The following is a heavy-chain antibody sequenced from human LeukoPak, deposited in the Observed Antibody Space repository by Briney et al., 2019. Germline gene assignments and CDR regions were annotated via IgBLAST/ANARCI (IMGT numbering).Heavy chain of an antibody. V-gene: IGHV3-53*01. CDR2: IYSGGST. J-gene: IGHJ6*03. CDR3: ARDQYSSGWYSPYYMDV. D-gene: IGHD6-19*01. CDR1: GFTVSSNY. Sequence: GGSLILACAASGFTVSSNYMSWVRQAPGMGLEWVSVIYSGGSTYYADSAKGRFTISRDNSKNTLYLQMNSLRAEDTAVYYCARDQYSSGWYSPYYMDVWGKGTTVTVSS.